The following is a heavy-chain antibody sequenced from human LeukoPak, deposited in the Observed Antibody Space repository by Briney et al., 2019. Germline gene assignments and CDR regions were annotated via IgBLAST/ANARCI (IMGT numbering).Heavy chain of an antibody. CDR2: IYYSGST. D-gene: IGHD3-10*01. CDR3: ARSRSGSGGAGLFDP. V-gene: IGHV4-39*07. J-gene: IGHJ5*02. CDR1: GGSISSYY. Sequence: SETLSLTCTVSGGSISSYYWGWIRQPPGKGLEWIGSIYYSGSTYYNPSLKSRVTISVDTSKNQFSLKLSSVTAADTAVYYCARSRSGSGGAGLFDPWGQGTLVTVSS.